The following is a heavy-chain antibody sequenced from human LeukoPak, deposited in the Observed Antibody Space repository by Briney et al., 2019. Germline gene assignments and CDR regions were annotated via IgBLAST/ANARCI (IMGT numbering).Heavy chain of an antibody. Sequence: GGSLRLSCAASGFTFSSYSMNWVRQAPGKGLERVSSISSSSSYMYYADSVKGRFTISRDNAKNSLYLQMNSLRAEDTAVYYCAIDRLKEQWLPRLDYWGQGTLVTVSS. J-gene: IGHJ4*02. V-gene: IGHV3-21*01. CDR2: ISSSSSYM. CDR1: GFTFSSYS. D-gene: IGHD6-19*01. CDR3: AIDRLKEQWLPRLDY.